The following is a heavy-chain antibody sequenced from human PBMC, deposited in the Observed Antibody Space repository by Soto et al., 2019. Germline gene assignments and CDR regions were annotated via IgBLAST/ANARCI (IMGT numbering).Heavy chain of an antibody. CDR1: GFTFSSYW. J-gene: IGHJ4*02. Sequence: PGGSLRLSCAASGFTFSSYWMSWVRQAPGKGLEWVANIKQDGSEKYYVDSVKGRFTISRDNAKNSLYLQMNSLRAEDTAVYYCAGGDVDTAMVAPFDYWGQGTLVTVSS. V-gene: IGHV3-7*04. CDR2: IKQDGSEK. CDR3: AGGDVDTAMVAPFDY. D-gene: IGHD5-18*01.